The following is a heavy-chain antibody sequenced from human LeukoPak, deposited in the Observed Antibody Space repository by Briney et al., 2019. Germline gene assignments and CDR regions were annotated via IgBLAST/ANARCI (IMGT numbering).Heavy chain of an antibody. D-gene: IGHD3-22*01. J-gene: IGHJ4*02. CDR2: ISWNSGSI. CDR1: GFTFSSYA. Sequence: GGSLRLSCAASGFTFSSYAMHWVRQAPGKGLEWVSGISWNSGSIAYADSVKGRFTISRDNAKNSLYLQMNSLRAEDTAVYYCAKDSDYDSSGYYYEFGYWGQGTLVTVSS. CDR3: AKDSDYDSSGYYYEFGY. V-gene: IGHV3-9*01.